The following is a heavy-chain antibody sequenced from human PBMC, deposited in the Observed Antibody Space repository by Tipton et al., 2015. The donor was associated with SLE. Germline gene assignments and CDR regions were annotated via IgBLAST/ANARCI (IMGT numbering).Heavy chain of an antibody. D-gene: IGHD3-22*01. J-gene: IGHJ3*01. V-gene: IGHV3-73*01. Sequence: GSLRLSCAASGFTFSGSAMHWVRQASGKGLEWVGRIRSKANRYATAYAASVKGRFTISRDDSKNTAYLQMNSLKTEDTAVYYCTRRWDDYYDSSGYHDAFDVWGQGTMVTVSS. CDR2: IRSKANRYAT. CDR1: GFTFSGSA. CDR3: TRRWDDYYDSSGYHDAFDV.